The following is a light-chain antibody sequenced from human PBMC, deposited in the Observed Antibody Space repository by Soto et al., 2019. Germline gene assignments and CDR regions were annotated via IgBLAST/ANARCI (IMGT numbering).Light chain of an antibody. J-gene: IGLJ1*01. CDR1: NSRSGSNY. CDR2: RND. CDR3: AKWDDSLRVYV. V-gene: IGLV1-47*01. Sequence: QSVLPQPPSASVTPGQRVTISCSTSNSRSGSNYVYWYQQLPGAAPKLLIYRNDQRPSGVPDRFSGSKSGTSASLAISGLRSEDEGDYFCAKWDDSLRVYVFGSGTKLTVL.